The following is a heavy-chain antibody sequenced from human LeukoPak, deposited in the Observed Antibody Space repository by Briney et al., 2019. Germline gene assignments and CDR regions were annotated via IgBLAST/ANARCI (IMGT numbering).Heavy chain of an antibody. CDR2: ISSNGGST. V-gene: IGHV3-64D*06. CDR1: GFTFSSYA. D-gene: IGHD5-18*01. Sequence: PGGSLRLSCSASGFTFSSYAMHWVRQAPGKGLEYVSAISSNGGSTYYADSVKGRFTISRDNSKNTLYLQMSSLRAEDTAVYYCARPYFKYSYGLAAPFDYWGQGTLVTVSS. J-gene: IGHJ4*02. CDR3: ARPYFKYSYGLAAPFDY.